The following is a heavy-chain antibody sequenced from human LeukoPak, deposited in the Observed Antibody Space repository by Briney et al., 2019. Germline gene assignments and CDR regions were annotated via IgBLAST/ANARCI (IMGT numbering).Heavy chain of an antibody. CDR3: ARDRGSSWYVDWFDP. CDR1: GGSISSGSYY. CDR2: IYTSGST. D-gene: IGHD6-13*01. Sequence: SETLSLTCTVSGGSISSGSYYLSWIRQPAGEGLEWIGRIYTSGSTNYNPSLKSRVTISVDTSKNQFSLKLSSVTAADTAVYYCARDRGSSWYVDWFDPWGQGTLVTVSS. J-gene: IGHJ5*02. V-gene: IGHV4-61*02.